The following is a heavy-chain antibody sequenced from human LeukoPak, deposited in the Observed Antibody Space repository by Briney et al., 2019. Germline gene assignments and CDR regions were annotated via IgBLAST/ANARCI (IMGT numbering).Heavy chain of an antibody. CDR2: IHYSGST. CDR1: GVSISSSY. CDR3: ARGYYDSSGYSNTFDI. D-gene: IGHD3-22*01. V-gene: IGHV4-59*01. J-gene: IGHJ3*02. Sequence: SETLSLTCSVSGVSISSSYWSWIRQPPGKGLEWLGFIHYSGSTNYNPSLKSRVTISADTSNNQFSLKVTSVTAADTAVYYCARGYYDSSGYSNTFDIWGQGTMVTVSS.